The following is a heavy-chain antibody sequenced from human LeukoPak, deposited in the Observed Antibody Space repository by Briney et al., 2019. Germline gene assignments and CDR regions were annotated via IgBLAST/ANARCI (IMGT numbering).Heavy chain of an antibody. J-gene: IGHJ4*02. CDR3: ASDASSSWYYFDY. Sequence: GGSLRLSCAASGCTFSSYAMSWVRQAPGKGLDWVSGISGSGGGTSYADSGKGRFTISRDNSKNTLYLQMNSLRAEETAVYYCASDASSSWYYFDYWGQGTLVTVSS. CDR2: ISGSGGGT. D-gene: IGHD6-13*01. CDR1: GCTFSSYA. V-gene: IGHV3-23*01.